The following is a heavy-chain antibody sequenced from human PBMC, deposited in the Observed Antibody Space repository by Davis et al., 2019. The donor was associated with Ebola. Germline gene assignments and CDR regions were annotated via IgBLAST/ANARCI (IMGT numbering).Heavy chain of an antibody. Sequence: TSYSPSFQGQVTISADKSISTAYLQWSSLKASDTAMYYCARRVATSFWYFDLWGRGTLVTVSS. J-gene: IGHJ2*01. CDR2: T. V-gene: IGHV5-51*01. D-gene: IGHD5-12*01. CDR3: ARRVATSFWYFDL.